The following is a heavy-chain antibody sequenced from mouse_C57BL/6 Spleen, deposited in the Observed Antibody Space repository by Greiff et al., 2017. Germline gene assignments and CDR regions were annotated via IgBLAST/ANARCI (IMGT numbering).Heavy chain of an antibody. CDR2: IWRGGST. V-gene: IGHV2-2*01. D-gene: IGHD1-1*01. J-gene: IGHJ4*01. Sequence: QVQLQQSGPGLVQPSQSLSITCTVSGFSLTSYGVHWVRQSPGQGLEWLGVIWRGGSTAYNAAFISSLGIRKDNAKSQVFFKMNSLQADDTAIYYCARWDYEDAMDYWGQGTSVTVSS. CDR1: GFSLTSYG. CDR3: ARWDYEDAMDY.